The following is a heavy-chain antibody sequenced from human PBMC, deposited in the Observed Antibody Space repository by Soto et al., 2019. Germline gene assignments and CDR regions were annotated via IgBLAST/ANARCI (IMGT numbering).Heavy chain of an antibody. V-gene: IGHV1-58*01. D-gene: IGHD2-8*01. CDR2: IAVGSGYT. Sequence: WASVKVSCKASGFTFTSSAFQWVRQARGQRLEWIGWIAVGSGYTNYAQRFQDRVTLTRDMSTATTYMELSRLTSEDTAIYYCAEDATAWKQMVPHDYWGQGTLVTVSS. J-gene: IGHJ4*02. CDR3: AEDATAWKQMVPHDY. CDR1: GFTFTSSA.